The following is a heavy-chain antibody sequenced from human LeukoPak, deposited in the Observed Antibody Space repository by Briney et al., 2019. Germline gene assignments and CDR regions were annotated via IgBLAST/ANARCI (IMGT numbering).Heavy chain of an antibody. Sequence: GESLKISWKASGYTFTSHWIGWVRQMPGKGLEWMGIIYPGDSDTRYSPSFQGQVTISADKSISTAYLQWSSLKASDTAMYYCARHGISSGFDYWGQGTLVTVSS. J-gene: IGHJ4*02. V-gene: IGHV5-51*01. D-gene: IGHD3-22*01. CDR1: GYTFTSHW. CDR3: ARHGISSGFDY. CDR2: IYPGDSDT.